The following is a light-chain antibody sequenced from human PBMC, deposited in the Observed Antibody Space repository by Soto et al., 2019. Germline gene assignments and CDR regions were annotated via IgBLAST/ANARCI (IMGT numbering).Light chain of an antibody. CDR3: QQYYTTPGT. CDR1: QSVLYSSNNKNY. Sequence: DIVMTQSPDSLAVSLGERATINCKSSQSVLYSSNNKNYLAWYQHKPGHPPKLLIDWASTRESGVPDRFSGSGSGTDFTLTISSLQAEDVAVYYCQQYYTTPGTFGQGTRLEIK. CDR2: WAS. V-gene: IGKV4-1*01. J-gene: IGKJ5*01.